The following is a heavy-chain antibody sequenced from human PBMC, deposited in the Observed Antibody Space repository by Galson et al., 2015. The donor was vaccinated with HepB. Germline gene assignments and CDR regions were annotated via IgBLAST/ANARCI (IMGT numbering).Heavy chain of an antibody. CDR1: SYRVSSYSAA. CDR2: TYYRSKWYN. D-gene: IGHD6-13*01. V-gene: IGHV6-1*01. Sequence: SAIFSYRVSSYSAACYWIRQSPSTGVEGLGRTYYRSKWYNEYTASVRSRITINPDTPKTQYSLELHSVNPEDTAMYFFGRDIEAGIDYWGQGTLVTVSS. J-gene: IGHJ4*02. CDR3: GRDIEAGIDY.